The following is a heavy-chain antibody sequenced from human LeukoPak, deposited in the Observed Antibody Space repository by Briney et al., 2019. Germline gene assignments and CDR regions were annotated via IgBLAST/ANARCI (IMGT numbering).Heavy chain of an antibody. CDR1: GYTFTSYD. Sequence: ASVKVSCKASGYTFTSYDINWVRQAPGQGLEWMGWMNPNSGNTGYAQKFQGRVTITRNTSISTAYMELSSLRSEDTAVYYCARGLHYYDSSGYYGYYYYYMDVRGKGTTVTVSS. CDR2: MNPNSGNT. V-gene: IGHV1-8*03. CDR3: ARGLHYYDSSGYYGYYYYYMDV. D-gene: IGHD3-22*01. J-gene: IGHJ6*03.